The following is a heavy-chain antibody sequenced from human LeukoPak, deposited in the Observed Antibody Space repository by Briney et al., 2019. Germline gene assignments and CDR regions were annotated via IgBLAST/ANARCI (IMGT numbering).Heavy chain of an antibody. CDR2: ISAYNGNT. CDR1: GYTFTDYY. J-gene: IGHJ5*02. V-gene: IGHV1-18*04. Sequence: ASVKVSCKVSGYTFTDYYMHWVQQAPGQGLEWMGWISAYNGNTNYAQKLQGRVTMTTDTSTSTAYMELRSLRSDDTAVYYCAREGREYYDFWSGSNWFDPWGQGTLVTVSS. D-gene: IGHD3-3*01. CDR3: AREGREYYDFWSGSNWFDP.